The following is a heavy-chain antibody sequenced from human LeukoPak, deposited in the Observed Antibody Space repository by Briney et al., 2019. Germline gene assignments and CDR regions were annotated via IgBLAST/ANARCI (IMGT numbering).Heavy chain of an antibody. V-gene: IGHV3-7*01. J-gene: IGHJ3*02. D-gene: IGHD6-13*01. Sequence: PGGSLSLSCAASGFNFNNYWMAWVRQTPGKGLEWLASIKQDGSEKYYVDSVKGRFTVYRDTDDNLLYLPMNRLRAEDTAVFYCARSSSSSWFYAFDIWGQGTLVTVSA. CDR2: IKQDGSEK. CDR3: ARSSSSSWFYAFDI. CDR1: GFNFNNYW.